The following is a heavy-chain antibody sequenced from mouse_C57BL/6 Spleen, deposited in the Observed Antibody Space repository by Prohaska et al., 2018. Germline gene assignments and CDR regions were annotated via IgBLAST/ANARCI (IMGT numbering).Heavy chain of an antibody. V-gene: IGHV4-1*01. D-gene: IGHD4-1*01. CDR3: ARPNWDWYFDV. Sequence: EVKLLQSVGGLVQPGGSLKLSCAASGIDFSRYWLSWVSRAPGKGLEWIGEINPYSSTINYAPALKDKFIISRDNAKNTLYLQMSKVRSEDTALYYCARPNWDWYFDVWGTGTTVTVST. CDR1: GIDFSRYW. CDR2: INPYSSTI. J-gene: IGHJ1*03.